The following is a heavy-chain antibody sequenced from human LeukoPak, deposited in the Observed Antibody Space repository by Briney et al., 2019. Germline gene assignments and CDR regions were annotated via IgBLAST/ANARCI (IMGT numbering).Heavy chain of an antibody. Sequence: SQTLSLTCTVSGYSISSGYYWGWIRQPPGKGLEWVGSIYHNGSSFYNPSLKSRVTISVDTSKNQFSLKLSSVTAADTAMYFCARGQMSGYWAVEAGYYFPGTINAFNIWGQGAMVAVSS. V-gene: IGHV4-38-2*02. CDR2: IYHNGSS. J-gene: IGHJ3*02. CDR3: ARGQMSGYWAVEAGYYFPGTINAFNI. D-gene: IGHD3-3*01. CDR1: GYSISSGYY.